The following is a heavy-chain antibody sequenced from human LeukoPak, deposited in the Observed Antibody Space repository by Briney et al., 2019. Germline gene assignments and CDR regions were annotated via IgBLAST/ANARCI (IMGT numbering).Heavy chain of an antibody. CDR3: ARSHYYDSSGSQNNWFDP. V-gene: IGHV4-34*01. D-gene: IGHD3-22*01. CDR2: INHTGST. CDR1: GGSFSGYY. J-gene: IGHJ5*02. Sequence: SETLSLTCAVYGGSFSGYYWSWIRQPPGKGLEWIGEINHTGSTNYNPSLKSRVSISVDTSKNQFSLKLSSVTAADTAVYYCARSHYYDSSGSQNNWFDPWGQGTLVTVSS.